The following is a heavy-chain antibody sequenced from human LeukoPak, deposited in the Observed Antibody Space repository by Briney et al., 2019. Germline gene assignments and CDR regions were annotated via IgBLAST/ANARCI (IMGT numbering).Heavy chain of an antibody. CDR3: ARDSFETDIDY. Sequence: GGSLRLSCAASGFLFSRYWMSWVRQAPGKGLEWVASIKEDGSEKYYVESMKGRFTISRDNVENSLYLQINSLRAEDTAVYYCARDSFETDIDYWGQGTLVTVSS. J-gene: IGHJ4*02. D-gene: IGHD1-14*01. CDR2: IKEDGSEK. CDR1: GFLFSRYW. V-gene: IGHV3-7*01.